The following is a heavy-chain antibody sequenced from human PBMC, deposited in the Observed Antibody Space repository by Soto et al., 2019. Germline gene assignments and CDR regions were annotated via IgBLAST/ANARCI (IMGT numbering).Heavy chain of an antibody. CDR1: GGSISSGGYY. J-gene: IGHJ4*02. V-gene: IGHV4-31*03. CDR3: ARVVSGVFGY. CDR2: IYYSGST. D-gene: IGHD3-10*01. Sequence: SETLSLTCTVSGGSISSGGYYWSWIRQHPGKGLEWIGYIYYSGSTYYNPSLKSRVTISVDTSKNQFSLKLSSVTAADTAVYYCARVVSGVFGYWGQGTLVTVSS.